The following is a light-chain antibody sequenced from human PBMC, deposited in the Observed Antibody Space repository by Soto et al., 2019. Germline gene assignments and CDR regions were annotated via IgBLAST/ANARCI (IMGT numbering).Light chain of an antibody. V-gene: IGKV1-9*01. CDR2: AAS. CDR3: QQVNSYS. CDR1: QGISSY. Sequence: DIQLTQSPSFLSASVGDRVTITCRASQGISSYLVWYQQKPGKAPKLLIYAASTLQSGVPSRFSGSGSGTECTLTISTLQPEDFATYFCQQVNSYSFGPGTKVDI. J-gene: IGKJ3*01.